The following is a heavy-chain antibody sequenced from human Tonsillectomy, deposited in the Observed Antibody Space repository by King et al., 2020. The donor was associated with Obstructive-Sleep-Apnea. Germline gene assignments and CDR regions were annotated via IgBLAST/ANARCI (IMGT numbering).Heavy chain of an antibody. CDR2: IYYSGST. CDR3: ARAPGWGDAFDI. D-gene: IGHD1-26*01. V-gene: IGHV4-39*07. J-gene: IGHJ3*02. CDR1: GDSISSSTYY. Sequence: LQLQESGPGLVKPSETLSLTCTVSGDSISSSTYYWGWIRQPPGKGLEWIGSIYYSGSTYYNPSLKSRVTISEDTSKNQFSLKLTSVTAAETAVYYCARAPGWGDAFDIWGQGTMVTVSS.